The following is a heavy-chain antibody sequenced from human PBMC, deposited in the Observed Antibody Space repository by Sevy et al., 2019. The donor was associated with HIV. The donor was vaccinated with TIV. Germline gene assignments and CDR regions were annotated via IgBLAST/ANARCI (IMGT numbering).Heavy chain of an antibody. CDR1: GYTFTGYY. V-gene: IGHV1-2*06. J-gene: IGHJ4*02. CDR2: INPNGGGT. D-gene: IGHD3-10*01. Sequence: ASVQVSCKASGYTFTGYYMHWVRQAPGQGLEWMGRINPNGGGTNYAQKFQGRVTMTRDTSISTAYMELSRLRSDDTAVYYCARAIIIMAHIGSFPFDYWGQGTLVTVSS. CDR3: ARAIIIMAHIGSFPFDY.